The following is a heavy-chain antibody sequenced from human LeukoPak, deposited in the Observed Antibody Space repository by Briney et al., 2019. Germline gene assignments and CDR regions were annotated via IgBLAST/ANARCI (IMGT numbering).Heavy chain of an antibody. D-gene: IGHD3-3*01. CDR2: ISGSGGST. Sequence: GGSLCLSCAASGFTFSSYAMNWVRQAPGKGLEWVSGISGSGGSTYYADSVKGRFTISRDNSKNTLYLQMNSLRVEDTAVYYCAKQYDFWSGPDYWGQGTMLTVSS. CDR1: GFTFSSYA. V-gene: IGHV3-23*01. J-gene: IGHJ4*02. CDR3: AKQYDFWSGPDY.